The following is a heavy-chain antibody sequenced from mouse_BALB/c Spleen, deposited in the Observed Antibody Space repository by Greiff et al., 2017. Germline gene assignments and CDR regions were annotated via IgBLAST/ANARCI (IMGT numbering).Heavy chain of an antibody. Sequence: EVQLQESGAELVKPGASVKLSCTASGFNIKDTYMHWVKQRPEQGLEWIGRIDPANGNTKYDPKFQGKATITADTSSNTAYLQLSSLTSEDTAVYYCAGWFAYWGQGTLVTVSA. J-gene: IGHJ3*01. CDR3: AGWFAY. V-gene: IGHV14-3*02. CDR1: GFNIKDTY. CDR2: IDPANGNT.